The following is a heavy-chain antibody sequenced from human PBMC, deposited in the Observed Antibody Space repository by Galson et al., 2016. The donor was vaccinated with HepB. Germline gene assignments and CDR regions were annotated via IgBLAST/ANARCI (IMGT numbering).Heavy chain of an antibody. CDR2: INRSGST. CDR1: GGSFSTYY. V-gene: IGHV4-34*01. CDR3: ARSPHSRFDL. D-gene: IGHD3-22*01. J-gene: IGHJ4*02. Sequence: SETLSLTCAVYGGSFSTYYWSWIRQSPGKGLEWIGEINRSGSTNCNPSLKSRLTISIDTSKNQFSLKLSSMTAADTAVYYCARSPHSRFDLWGLGTLVTVSS.